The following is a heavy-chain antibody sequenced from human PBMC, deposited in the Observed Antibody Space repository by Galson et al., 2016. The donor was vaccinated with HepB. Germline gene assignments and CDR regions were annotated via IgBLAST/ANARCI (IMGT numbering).Heavy chain of an antibody. Sequence: SETLSLTCSVSGGSIRSSNWWCWVRQSPGKGLEWIGEVNQSGGTTYNPSLKSRVTISVDTSKMQFSPKLNSVTAADTALYFCARGRYGCSGGNCLNHYYYYNGLDVWGQGTTVTVSS. J-gene: IGHJ6*02. V-gene: IGHV4-4*02. CDR2: VNQSGGT. CDR1: GGSIRSSNW. D-gene: IGHD2-15*01. CDR3: ARGRYGCSGGNCLNHYYYYNGLDV.